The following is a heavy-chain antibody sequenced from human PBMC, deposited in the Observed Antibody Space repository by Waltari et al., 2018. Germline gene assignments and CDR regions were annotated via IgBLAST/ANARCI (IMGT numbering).Heavy chain of an antibody. CDR1: RFRFRNYA. Sequence: EVQLLASGGGLVQPGGSLRLYCAASRFRFRNYAMSWVRQVPGKGLEWVSDASDSGGSSYYADSVKGRFTISRDNSKNMLYLQMKYLSAEDTALYYCAKDLLPTGVFDYWGQGALVTVSS. CDR2: ASDSGGSS. V-gene: IGHV3-23*01. J-gene: IGHJ4*02. CDR3: AKDLLPTGVFDY. D-gene: IGHD3-10*01.